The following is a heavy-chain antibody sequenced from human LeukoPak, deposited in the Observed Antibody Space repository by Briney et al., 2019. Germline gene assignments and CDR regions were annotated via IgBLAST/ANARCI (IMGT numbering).Heavy chain of an antibody. V-gene: IGHV4-4*07. D-gene: IGHD3-10*01. Sequence: SETLSLTCTVSDGAIAGYSWSWIRQPAGKGLEWIGRIYTSGSTNYNPSLKSRVTMSVDTSKNQFSLKLSSVTAADTAVYYCARDQYYYGSGSYALDYWGQGTLVTVSS. CDR1: DGAIAGYS. CDR2: IYTSGST. J-gene: IGHJ4*02. CDR3: ARDQYYYGSGSYALDY.